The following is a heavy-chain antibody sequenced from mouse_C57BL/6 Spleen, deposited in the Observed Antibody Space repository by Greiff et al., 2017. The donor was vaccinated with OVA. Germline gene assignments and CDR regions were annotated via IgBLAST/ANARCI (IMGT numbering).Heavy chain of an antibody. CDR3: ARGGDGYDRGYYAMDY. CDR1: GFTFSDYY. J-gene: IGHJ4*01. Sequence: EVKVVESEGGLVQPGSSMKLSCTASGFTFSDYYMAWVRQVPEKGLEWVANINYDGSSTYYLDSLKSRFIISRDNAKNILYLQMSSLKSEDTATYYCARGGDGYDRGYYAMDYWGQGTSVTVSS. D-gene: IGHD2-2*01. CDR2: INYDGSST. V-gene: IGHV5-16*01.